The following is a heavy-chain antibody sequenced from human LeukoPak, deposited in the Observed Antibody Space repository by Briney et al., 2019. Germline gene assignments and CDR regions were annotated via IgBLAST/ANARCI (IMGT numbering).Heavy chain of an antibody. CDR2: IWYDGRDK. Sequence: GGSLRLSCAASGFIFCGCGVHWLRQAPGKGGEGVAFIWYDGRDKYYVDSVKGRFTISRDNSKNTLYLQMNSLRAEDTAMYYCAKDPYSYGSYFDYWGQGTLVTVSS. CDR1: GFIFCGCG. CDR3: AKDPYSYGSYFDY. J-gene: IGHJ4*02. D-gene: IGHD5-18*01. V-gene: IGHV3-30*02.